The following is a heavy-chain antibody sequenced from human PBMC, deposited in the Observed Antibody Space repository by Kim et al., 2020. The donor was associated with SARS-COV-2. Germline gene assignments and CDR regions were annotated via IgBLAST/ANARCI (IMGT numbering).Heavy chain of an antibody. CDR2: IRHNAYGATT. D-gene: IGHD3-10*01. Sequence: SLRLSCTASGFNVGDYLMAWVRQAPGKWLEWLGFIRHNAYGATTENAASVKGRFIISRDDSKDVVFLQMNSLKIEDTSMYYCVRGHGSGYRPVMFDP. V-gene: IGHV3-49*04. CDR1: GFNVGDYL. CDR3: VRGHGSGYRPVMFDP. J-gene: IGHJ5*02.